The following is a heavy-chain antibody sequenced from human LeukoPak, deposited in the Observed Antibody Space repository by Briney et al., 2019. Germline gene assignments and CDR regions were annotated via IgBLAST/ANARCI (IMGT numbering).Heavy chain of an antibody. J-gene: IGHJ4*02. V-gene: IGHV1-2*02. CDR1: GYTFTGYY. Sequence: ASVKVSCKASGYTFTGYYIHWVRQAPGQGLEGMGWINPNSGGANYAQKFQGRVSMTRDTSISTAYMELSRLTSDDTAVYYCARAPGESGSYRVLDYWGQGTLVTVSS. CDR3: ARAPGESGSYRVLDY. D-gene: IGHD1-26*01. CDR2: INPNSGGA.